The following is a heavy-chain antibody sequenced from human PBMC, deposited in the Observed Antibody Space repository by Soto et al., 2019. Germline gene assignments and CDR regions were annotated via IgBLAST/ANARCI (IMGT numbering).Heavy chain of an antibody. J-gene: IGHJ5*02. V-gene: IGHV3-33*01. CDR3: ARDVDRTSHLNWFDP. Sequence: QVQLVESGGGVVQPGRSLRLSCEVSGFSLSGYGMHWVRQAPGKGLEGVAVIWYHGTTKNYADSVKGRFTISRDISKNTVYLQMDSLKVEDTAVYYCARDVDRTSHLNWFDPWGQGVMVTVSS. CDR1: GFSLSGYG. D-gene: IGHD5-12*01. CDR2: IWYHGTTK.